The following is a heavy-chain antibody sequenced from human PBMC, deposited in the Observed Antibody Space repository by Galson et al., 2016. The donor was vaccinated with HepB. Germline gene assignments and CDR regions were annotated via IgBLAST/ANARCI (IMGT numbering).Heavy chain of an antibody. CDR1: GFTSSSYG. D-gene: IGHD2-2*01. CDR3: AKDTARYCSSTSCSYGMDV. Sequence: SLGLSCAASGFTSSSYGVHWVRQAPGKGLEWVAVISYDGSNKYYADPVKGRFTISRDNSKNTLYLQMNSLRAEDTAVYYCAKDTARYCSSTSCSYGMDVWGQGTTVTVSS. J-gene: IGHJ6*02. V-gene: IGHV3-30*18. CDR2: ISYDGSNK.